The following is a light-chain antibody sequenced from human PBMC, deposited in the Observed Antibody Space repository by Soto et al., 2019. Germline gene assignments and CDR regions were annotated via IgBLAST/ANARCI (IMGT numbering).Light chain of an antibody. J-gene: IGKJ5*01. CDR2: DVS. CDR3: QQYGSSPRIT. Sequence: EIVLTQSPGTLSLSPGERATLSCRTSQSVSNNYLAWYQQKPGQAPRLLIYDVSIRATGVPARFSGTGSETDFNLTISGLQYEDSAVYYCQQYGSSPRITFGQGTRLEIK. CDR1: QSVSNNY. V-gene: IGKV3-20*01.